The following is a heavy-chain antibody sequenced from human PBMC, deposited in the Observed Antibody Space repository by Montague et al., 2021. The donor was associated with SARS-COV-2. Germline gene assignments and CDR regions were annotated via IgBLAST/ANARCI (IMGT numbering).Heavy chain of an antibody. CDR1: GGSFSGYY. Sequence: SETLSLTCAVYGGSFSGYYWSWIRRPPGKGLVWIGEINHSGSINYNPSLKSRVTISVDTSKNQFSLKLSSVTAADTAVYYCARVPDYYDSSGYYFDAFDIWGQGTMVTVSS. J-gene: IGHJ3*02. CDR3: ARVPDYYDSSGYYFDAFDI. V-gene: IGHV4-34*01. CDR2: INHSGSI. D-gene: IGHD3-22*01.